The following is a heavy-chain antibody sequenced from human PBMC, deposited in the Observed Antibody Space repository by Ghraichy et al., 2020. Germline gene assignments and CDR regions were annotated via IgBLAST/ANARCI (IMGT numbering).Heavy chain of an antibody. CDR2: IYGGGNT. D-gene: IGHD1-1*01. CDR1: GFTVSRNY. J-gene: IGHJ6*02. Sequence: GGSLRLSCAASGFTVSRNYMSWVRQAPGKGLEWVSIIYGGGNTYYADSVKGRFTISRDNYENTLFLQLNNLRAEDTAVYYCGRYLERRFYNGMYAWGQGTTGTVS. V-gene: IGHV3-53*01. CDR3: GRYLERRFYNGMYA.